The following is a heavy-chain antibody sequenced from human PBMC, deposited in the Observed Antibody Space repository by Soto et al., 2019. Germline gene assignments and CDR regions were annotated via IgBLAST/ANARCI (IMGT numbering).Heavy chain of an antibody. J-gene: IGHJ4*02. Sequence: VKVSCKASGVTFSSETLGWVRQAPGQGLEWVGGIIPLFGTASYAQKFQGRVTITADESTSTVYMELSSLRSDDTAVYFCATELGENPASPFDAWGQGTLVTVSS. V-gene: IGHV1-69*13. D-gene: IGHD3-10*01. CDR1: GVTFSSET. CDR2: IIPLFGTA. CDR3: ATELGENPASPFDA.